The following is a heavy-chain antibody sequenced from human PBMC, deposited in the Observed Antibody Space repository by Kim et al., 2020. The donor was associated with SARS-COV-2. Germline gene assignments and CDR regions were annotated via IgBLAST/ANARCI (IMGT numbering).Heavy chain of an antibody. D-gene: IGHD2-2*01. CDR1: GYTFTKHA. CDR2: INTDNGNP. V-gene: IGHV7-4-1*02. Sequence: ASVKVSCKASGYTFTKHAMNWVRLAPGQGLEWMGWINTDNGNPTYAQGFRGRYVFSLDSSVSTAYLQISSLKAEDTAEYYCARGDCSSNSCYSMDVWGHGTTVTVSS. CDR3: ARGDCSSNSCYSMDV. J-gene: IGHJ6*02.